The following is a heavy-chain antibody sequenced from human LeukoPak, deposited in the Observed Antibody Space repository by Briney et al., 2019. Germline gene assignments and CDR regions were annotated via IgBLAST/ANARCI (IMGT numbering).Heavy chain of an antibody. V-gene: IGHV4-39*07. J-gene: IGHJ5*02. CDR3: ARDQFGGLLFPGPNWFDP. CDR2: IYYSGST. Sequence: SETLSLTCTVSGGSISSSSYYWGWIRQPPGKGLEWIGSIYYSGSTYYNPSLKSRVTISVDTSKNQFSLKLSSVTAADTAVYYCARDQFGGLLFPGPNWFDPWGQGTLVTVSS. CDR1: GGSISSSSYY. D-gene: IGHD3-10*01.